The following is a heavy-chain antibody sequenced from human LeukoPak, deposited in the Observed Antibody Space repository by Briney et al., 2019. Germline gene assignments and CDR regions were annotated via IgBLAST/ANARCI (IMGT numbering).Heavy chain of an antibody. CDR2: IRYDGSNK. D-gene: IGHD1-26*01. V-gene: IGHV3-30*02. CDR3: ARTGGSYPYYFEY. J-gene: IGHJ4*02. Sequence: GSLRLSCAASGFTFSSYGMHWVRQAPGKGLEWVAFIRYDGSNKYYADSVKGRFTISRDNSKNTLYLQMNSLRAEDTAVYYCARTGGSYPYYFEYWGQGTLVTVSS. CDR1: GFTFSSYG.